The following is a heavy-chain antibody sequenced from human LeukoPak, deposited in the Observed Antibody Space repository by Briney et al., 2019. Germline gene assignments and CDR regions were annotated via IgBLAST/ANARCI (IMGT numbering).Heavy chain of an antibody. CDR1: GFTFSSYA. Sequence: PGGSLRLSCAASGFTFSSYAMHWVRQAPGKGLEWVAGISYDGRDKYYGDSVKGRFTISRDNSKNTLYLQMNSLRAEDTAVYYCAKSLGFLEWLGTPYFDYWGQGTLVTVSS. CDR3: AKSLGFLEWLGTPYFDY. V-gene: IGHV3-30*18. D-gene: IGHD3-3*01. CDR2: ISYDGRDK. J-gene: IGHJ4*02.